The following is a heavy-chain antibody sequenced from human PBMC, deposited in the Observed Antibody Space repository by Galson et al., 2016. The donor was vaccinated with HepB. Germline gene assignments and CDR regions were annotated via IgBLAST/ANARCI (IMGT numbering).Heavy chain of an antibody. CDR1: GFTFSSYD. CDR3: ARVSYYDSSGYYFYYFDY. Sequence: SLRLSCAASGFTFSSYDMHWVRQATGKGLESASTIGTAGDTYYPGSVKGRFTISRENARNSLYLQMNSLRAGDTAVYYCARVSYYDSSGYYFYYFDYWGQGTLVTVSS. D-gene: IGHD3-22*01. V-gene: IGHV3-13*01. J-gene: IGHJ4*02. CDR2: IGTAGDT.